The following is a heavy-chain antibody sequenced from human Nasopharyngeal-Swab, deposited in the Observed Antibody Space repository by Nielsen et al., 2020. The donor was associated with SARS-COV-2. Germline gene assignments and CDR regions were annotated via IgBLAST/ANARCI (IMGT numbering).Heavy chain of an antibody. D-gene: IGHD3-3*01. V-gene: IGHV3-7*01. J-gene: IGHJ6*02. CDR2: IKQDGSEK. Sequence: GESLKISCAASGFTFSSYWMSWVRLAPGKGLEWVANIKQDGSEKYYVDSVKGRFTISRDNAKNSLYLQMNSLRAEDTAVYYCARDRNGFIYYYYGMDVWGQGTTVTVSS. CDR3: ARDRNGFIYYYYGMDV. CDR1: GFTFSSYW.